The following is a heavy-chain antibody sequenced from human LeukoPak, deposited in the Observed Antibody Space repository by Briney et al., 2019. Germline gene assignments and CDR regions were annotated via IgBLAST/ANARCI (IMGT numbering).Heavy chain of an antibody. J-gene: IGHJ4*02. V-gene: IGHV4-31*03. Sequence: SETLSLTCTVSGGSISSGGYYWSWTRQHPGKGLEWIGYIYYSGSTYYNPSLKSRVTISVDTSKNQFSLKLSSVTAADTAVYYCARVGYYYGSGSFKAYYFDYWGQGTLVTVSS. CDR2: IYYSGST. CDR3: ARVGYYYGSGSFKAYYFDY. CDR1: GGSISSGGYY. D-gene: IGHD3-10*01.